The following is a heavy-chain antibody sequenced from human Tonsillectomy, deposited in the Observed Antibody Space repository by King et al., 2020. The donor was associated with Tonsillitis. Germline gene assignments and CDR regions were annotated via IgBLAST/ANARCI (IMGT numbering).Heavy chain of an antibody. Sequence: VQLVESGAEVKKPGASVKVSCKASGYTFTGYYMHWVRQAPGQGLEWMGWINPNSGGTNYAQKFQGRVTMTRDTSISTAYMELGRLRSDDTAVYYCAREELWEDYFYYGMDVWGQGTTVTVSS. V-gene: IGHV1-2*02. J-gene: IGHJ6*02. CDR1: GYTFTGYY. D-gene: IGHD5-18*01. CDR2: INPNSGGT. CDR3: AREELWEDYFYYGMDV.